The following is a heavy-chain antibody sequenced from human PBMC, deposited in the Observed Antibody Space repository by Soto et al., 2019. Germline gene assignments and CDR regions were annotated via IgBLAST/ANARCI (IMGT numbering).Heavy chain of an antibody. Sequence: QVQLVESGGGVVQPGRSLRLSCAASGFTFSSYGMHWVRQAPGKGLEWVAVIWYDGSNKYYADSVKGQFTISRDNSKNTLYLQMNSLRAEDTAVYYCARDISYGSGSYSLVDYWGQGTLVTVSS. CDR2: IWYDGSNK. V-gene: IGHV3-33*01. CDR3: ARDISYGSGSYSLVDY. J-gene: IGHJ4*02. D-gene: IGHD3-10*01. CDR1: GFTFSSYG.